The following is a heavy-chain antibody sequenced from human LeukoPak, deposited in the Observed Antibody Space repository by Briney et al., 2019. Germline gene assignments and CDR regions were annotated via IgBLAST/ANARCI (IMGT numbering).Heavy chain of an antibody. CDR1: NGSISSYY. CDR2: IYISGRT. V-gene: IGHV4-4*07. J-gene: IGHJ5*02. Sequence: PSETLSLTCTVSNGSISSYYWSWIRHPAGKRLEWIGHIYISGRTNYNPSLKSRVTMSVDTSKKPFSLKLSSVSAADTAVYYCARDLYYDILTGYYKELRFDPSGQGTLVTVSS. CDR3: ARDLYYDILTGYYKELRFDP. D-gene: IGHD3-9*01.